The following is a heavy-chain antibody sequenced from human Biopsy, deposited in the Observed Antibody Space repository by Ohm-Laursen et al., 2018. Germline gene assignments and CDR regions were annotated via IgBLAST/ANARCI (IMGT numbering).Heavy chain of an antibody. CDR1: GGSISSYY. J-gene: IGHJ2*01. Sequence: SQTLSLTCTVSGGSISSYYWSWIRQPPGKGLEWIGYIYYTGSTNYNPFLKSRVTISVDTSMNHLSLRLTSMTAADTAVYYCARHAPSYSGSYWRYFDLWGRGTLVTVSS. D-gene: IGHD1-26*01. CDR3: ARHAPSYSGSYWRYFDL. V-gene: IGHV4-59*08. CDR2: IYYTGST.